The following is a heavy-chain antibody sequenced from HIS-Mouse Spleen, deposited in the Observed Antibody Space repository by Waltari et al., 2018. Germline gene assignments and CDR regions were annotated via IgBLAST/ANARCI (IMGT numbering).Heavy chain of an antibody. J-gene: IGHJ2*01. CDR1: GGSISSSSYY. V-gene: IGHV4-39*07. CDR2: IYYSWST. CDR3: AREIPYSSSWYDWYFDL. Sequence: QLQLQESGPGLVKPSETLSLTCTVSGGSISSSSYYWGWIRQPPGKGLEWIGGIYYSWSTSYNPSLRGRVTISVDTSKNQFSLKLSSVTVADTAVYYCAREIPYSSSWYDWYFDLWGRGTLVTVSS. D-gene: IGHD6-13*01.